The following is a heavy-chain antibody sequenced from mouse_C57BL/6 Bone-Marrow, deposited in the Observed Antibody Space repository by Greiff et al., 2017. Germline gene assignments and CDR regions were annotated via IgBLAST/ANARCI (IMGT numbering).Heavy chain of an antibody. V-gene: IGHV8-12*01. J-gene: IGHJ1*03. D-gene: IGHD2-12*01. CDR2: IYWDDDK. CDR3: TRREDYNPSRYFDV. Sequence: QVTLKESGPGILQSSQTLSLTCSFSGFSLSTSGMGVSWIRQPSGKGLEWLAHIYWDDDKRYNPSLKSRLTISKDTSRNQVFLKITSVDTADTATYYGTRREDYNPSRYFDVWGTGTTVTVSS. CDR1: GFSLSTSGMG.